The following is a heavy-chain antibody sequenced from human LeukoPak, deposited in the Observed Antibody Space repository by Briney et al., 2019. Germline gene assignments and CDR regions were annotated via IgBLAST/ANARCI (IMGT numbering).Heavy chain of an antibody. Sequence: QTGGSLRLSCAASGFTVSSNYMSWVRQAPGKGLEWVSVIYSGGSTYYADSVKGRFTISRHNSKNTLYLQMNSLRAEDTAVYYCARGPLGGWYEVDYWGQGTLVTVSS. D-gene: IGHD6-19*01. J-gene: IGHJ4*02. V-gene: IGHV3-53*04. CDR1: GFTVSSNY. CDR2: IYSGGST. CDR3: ARGPLGGWYEVDY.